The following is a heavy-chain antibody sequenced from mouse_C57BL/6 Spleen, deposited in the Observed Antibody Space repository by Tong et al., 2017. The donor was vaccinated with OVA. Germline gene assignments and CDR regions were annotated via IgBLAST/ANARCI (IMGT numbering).Heavy chain of an antibody. Sequence: VQLQESGAELVKPGASVKLSCKASGYTFTSYWINWVKQRPGQGLEWIGNIYPSDSYTNYNQKFKDKATLTVDKSPSTAYMQLSSPTSEDSAVYYCTRGDDGYYALFAYWGQGTLVTVSA. V-gene: IGHV1S126*01. CDR3: TRGDDGYYALFAY. CDR2: IYPSDSYT. J-gene: IGHJ3*01. D-gene: IGHD2-3*01. CDR1: GYTFTSYW.